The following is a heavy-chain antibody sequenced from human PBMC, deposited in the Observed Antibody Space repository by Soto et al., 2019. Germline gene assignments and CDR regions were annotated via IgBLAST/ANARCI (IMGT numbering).Heavy chain of an antibody. CDR1: GGSITSSNW. CDR3: ARAGEVKDNIVMIRRWFDP. D-gene: IGHD3-16*01. Sequence: SETLSLTCAVSGGSITSSNWWSWVRQSPGMGLEWIGEIYHSGSTNYNPSLESRVTISVDKSKNQFSLKLNYVTAADTAVYFCARAGEVKDNIVMIRRWFDPWGQGTLVTVSS. V-gene: IGHV4-4*02. CDR2: IYHSGST. J-gene: IGHJ5*02.